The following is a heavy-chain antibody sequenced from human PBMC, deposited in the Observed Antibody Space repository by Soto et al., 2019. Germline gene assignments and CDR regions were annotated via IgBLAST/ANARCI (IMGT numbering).Heavy chain of an antibody. Sequence: GGSLRLSCTASGFTFGDHSMTWFRQAPGKGLEWVGFIRSKAYGGTPEYAASVKGRFSISRDDSKSIAYLQMNSLKTEDTAVYYCTRDIGYCSGVKCYYFDFWGQGTLVTVSS. CDR3: TRDIGYCSGVKCYYFDF. D-gene: IGHD2-15*01. V-gene: IGHV3-49*03. CDR2: IRSKAYGGTP. J-gene: IGHJ4*02. CDR1: GFTFGDHS.